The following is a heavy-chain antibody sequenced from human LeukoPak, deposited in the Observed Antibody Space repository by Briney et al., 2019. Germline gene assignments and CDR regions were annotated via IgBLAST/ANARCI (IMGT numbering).Heavy chain of an antibody. J-gene: IGHJ4*02. V-gene: IGHV4-59*08. CDR2: IYYSGST. CDR3: ASYSTGWSFDY. CDR1: GGSISSYY. Sequence: SETLSLTCTVSGGSISSYYWSWIRHPPGQGLEWIGYIYYSGSTNYNPSLKGRVTISVDTSKNQFSLNLSSVTAADTAVYYCASYSTGWSFDYWGQGTLVTVSS. D-gene: IGHD6-19*01.